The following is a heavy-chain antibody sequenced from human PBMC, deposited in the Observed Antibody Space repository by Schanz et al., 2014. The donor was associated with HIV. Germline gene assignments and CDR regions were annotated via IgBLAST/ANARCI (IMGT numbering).Heavy chain of an antibody. V-gene: IGHV3-30*18. CDR1: GLTFSSYG. CDR2: ISYDGSNK. CDR3: AKGSSLWSFYYDMDV. Sequence: QVQLVESGGGVVQPGRSLRLSCAGSGLTFSSYGMHWVRQAPGKGLEWVAVISYDGSNKYYADSVKGRFTISRDNSKNTLYLQMNSLRAEDTAVYYCAKGSSLWSFYYDMDVWGQGTTVTVSS. D-gene: IGHD3-10*01. J-gene: IGHJ6*02.